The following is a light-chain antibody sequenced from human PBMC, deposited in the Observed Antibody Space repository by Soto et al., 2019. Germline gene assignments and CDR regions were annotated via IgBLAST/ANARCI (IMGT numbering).Light chain of an antibody. J-gene: IGKJ1*01. CDR1: QTVSGY. CDR2: SAS. V-gene: IGKV1-39*01. CDR3: HQTYSTPQT. Sequence: IQLTQSPSSLSATVGDRVTITCRAGQTVSGYLNWYQHKPGKAPKLLIYSASTLQSGVPSRFSGSGSGTDFTLTITSLQPEDFGTYYCHQTYSTPQTFGQGTKVDIK.